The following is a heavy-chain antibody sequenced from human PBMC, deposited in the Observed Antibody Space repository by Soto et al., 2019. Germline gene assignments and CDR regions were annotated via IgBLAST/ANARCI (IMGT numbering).Heavy chain of an antibody. CDR1: GFNFNRYV. V-gene: IGHV3-64D*06. D-gene: IGHD6-19*01. CDR2: ISRNGDDR. J-gene: IGHJ6*02. CDR3: VKETPYHSSASPDREYFAMYV. Sequence: PGESLKISCSASGFNFNRYVMAWVRQAPGRGLEYVSGISRNGDDRWYTKSVKGRFSVSRENSKSVLFLQMNSLTTEDTGIYKCVKETPYHSSASPDREYFAMYVWGQGISVTVSS.